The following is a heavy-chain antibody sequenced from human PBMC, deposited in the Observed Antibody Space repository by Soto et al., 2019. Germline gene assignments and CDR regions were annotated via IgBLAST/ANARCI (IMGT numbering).Heavy chain of an antibody. J-gene: IGHJ4*02. CDR3: ARDVTGVAFDS. D-gene: IGHD2-21*01. Sequence: QVQLVQSGAEVKKPGASVKVSCRASGYTFITYGINWVRQAPGKGLEWIGWISPYDGNTHYGQNLQGRVSMTTDPFTGTAYMELRSLRSDDTAVYYCARDVTGVAFDSWGAGTLGTGS. V-gene: IGHV1-18*01. CDR1: GYTFITYG. CDR2: ISPYDGNT.